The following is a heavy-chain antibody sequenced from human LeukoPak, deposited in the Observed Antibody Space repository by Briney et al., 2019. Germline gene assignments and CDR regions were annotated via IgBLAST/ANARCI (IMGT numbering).Heavy chain of an antibody. V-gene: IGHV4-39*02. CDR3: VRSHHNYGMDV. Sequence: SEPLSLQCTVSGGSISSGSYYWGWIRQSPGKGLEWIGTVYYSGSFIGSTYYNPSLKSRLTISVDTSKNHFSLNLTSLTAADTAVYYCVRSHHNYGMDVWGQGTTVTVSS. CDR1: GGSISSGSYY. J-gene: IGHJ6*02. CDR2: VYYSGSFIGST. D-gene: IGHD1-14*01.